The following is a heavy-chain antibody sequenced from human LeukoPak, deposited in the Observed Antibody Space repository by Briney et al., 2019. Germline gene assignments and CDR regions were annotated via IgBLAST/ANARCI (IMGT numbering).Heavy chain of an antibody. CDR2: INPNSGGT. J-gene: IGHJ5*02. CDR1: GYTFTGYY. CDR3: ARGRQVDTAMVGRNWFDP. V-gene: IGHV1-2*04. Sequence: ASVKVSCKASGYTFTGYYMHWVRQAPGQGLEWMGWINPNSGGTNYAQKFQGWVTMTRDTSISTAYKELSRLRSDGTAVYYCARGRQVDTAMVGRNWFDPWGQGTLVTVSS. D-gene: IGHD5-18*01.